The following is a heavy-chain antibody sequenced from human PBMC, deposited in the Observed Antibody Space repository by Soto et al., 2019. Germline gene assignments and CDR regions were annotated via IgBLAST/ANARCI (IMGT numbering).Heavy chain of an antibody. V-gene: IGHV3-21*01. CDR1: GFTFSSYS. CDR3: ARFFLQQLVDYYCYGMDV. CDR2: ISSSSSYI. Sequence: PGGSLRLSCAASGFTFSSYSMNWVRQAPGKGLEWVSSISSSSSYIYYADSVKGRFTISRDNAKNSLYLQMNSLRAEDTAVYYCARFFLQQLVDYYCYGMDVWGQGTTVTVSS. J-gene: IGHJ6*02. D-gene: IGHD6-13*01.